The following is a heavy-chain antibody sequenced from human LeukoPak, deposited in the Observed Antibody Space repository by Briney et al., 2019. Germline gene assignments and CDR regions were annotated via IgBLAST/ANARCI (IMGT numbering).Heavy chain of an antibody. J-gene: IGHJ5*02. D-gene: IGHD6-13*01. CDR2: IKQDGGVK. Sequence: GGSLRLSCAASGFTFSSYWMTWVRQAPGKGLEWVANIKQDGGVKYYVDSVKGRFTISRDNAKNSLYLQMSSLRAEDTAVYYCAKDGPYTTSWYQNWFDPWGQGTLVTVSS. CDR1: GFTFSSYW. V-gene: IGHV3-7*01. CDR3: AKDGPYTTSWYQNWFDP.